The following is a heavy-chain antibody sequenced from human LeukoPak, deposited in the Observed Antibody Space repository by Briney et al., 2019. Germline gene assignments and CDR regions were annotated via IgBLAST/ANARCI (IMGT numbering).Heavy chain of an antibody. CDR3: ARRYCSGGSCYSKFNWFDP. J-gene: IGHJ5*02. CDR1: GGSFSGYY. CDR2: INHSGST. Sequence: SETLSLTCAVYGGSFSGYYWSWIRQPPGKGLEWIGEINHSGSTNYNPSLKSRVTISVDTSKNQFSLKLSSVTAADTAVYYCARRYCSGGSCYSKFNWFDPWGQGTLVTVSS. V-gene: IGHV4-34*01. D-gene: IGHD2-15*01.